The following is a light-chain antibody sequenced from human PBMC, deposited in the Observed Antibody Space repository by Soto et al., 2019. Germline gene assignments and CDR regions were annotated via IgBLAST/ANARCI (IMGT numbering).Light chain of an antibody. Sequence: DIQMTQSPSTLSASVGDRVTITCRASQSISRWLAWYHQKPGKAPKLLIYQASSLESGVPSRFSGSGSGTEVTLTISSLQPDDFATYYCQQYNSYSPYTFGQGTKLEIK. V-gene: IGKV1-5*03. CDR3: QQYNSYSPYT. J-gene: IGKJ2*01. CDR1: QSISRW. CDR2: QAS.